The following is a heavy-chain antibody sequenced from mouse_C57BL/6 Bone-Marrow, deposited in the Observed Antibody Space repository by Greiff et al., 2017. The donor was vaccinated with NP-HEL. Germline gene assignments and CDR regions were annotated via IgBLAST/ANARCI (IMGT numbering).Heavy chain of an antibody. CDR3: DRGFHAWFAY. Sequence: QVQLQQPGAELVMPGASVKLSCKASGYTFTSYWMLWVKQTPGQGLEWIGDIDPSDSYTNYNQKFKDKSTLTVDKSSSTAYMKLISLTYKDSAVYYSDRGFHAWFAYWGKGTLVTVSA. V-gene: IGHV1-69*01. J-gene: IGHJ3*01. CDR1: GYTFTSYW. CDR2: IDPSDSYT.